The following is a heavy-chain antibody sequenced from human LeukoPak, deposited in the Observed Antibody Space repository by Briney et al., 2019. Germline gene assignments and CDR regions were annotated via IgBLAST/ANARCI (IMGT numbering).Heavy chain of an antibody. J-gene: IGHJ4*02. CDR3: ARIIAGPDFFDY. CDR2: IDWDDDE. D-gene: IGHD2-21*01. Sequence: SGPTLVNPTQTLTPTCTFSGFSLTTNKMCVSWIRQPPGKALEWLARIDWDDDEYYSTSLRTRLTISKDTSKNQVVLTMTNMDPVDTATYYCARIIAGPDFFDYWGQGTLVTVSS. CDR1: GFSLTTNKMC. V-gene: IGHV2-70*11.